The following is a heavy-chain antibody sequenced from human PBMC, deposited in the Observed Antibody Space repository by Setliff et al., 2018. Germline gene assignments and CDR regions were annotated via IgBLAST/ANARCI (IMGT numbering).Heavy chain of an antibody. J-gene: IGHJ6*04. CDR1: GGSVYRDGYY. V-gene: IGHV4-31*03. CDR3: ARVFVHSGYPNYNRYYFMDV. Sequence: SETLSLTCSVSGGSVYRDGYYWTWIRHHPGRGLEWFGYMYFNGNTYYNPSLESRVIISSDTSETQFSLRLTSVTTADTAVYFCARVFVHSGYPNYNRYYFMDVWGKGTPVTSPQ. D-gene: IGHD3-10*01. CDR2: MYFNGNT.